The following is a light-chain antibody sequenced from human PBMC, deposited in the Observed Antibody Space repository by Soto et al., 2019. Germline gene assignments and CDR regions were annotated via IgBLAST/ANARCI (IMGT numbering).Light chain of an antibody. CDR1: QSASNY. J-gene: IGKJ2*03. CDR2: GTS. Sequence: DIQMTQSPPSLSASVGDRVTITCRASQSASNYLHWYQQEPGKVPKLLVYGTSSLQSGVPSRFAGSGSETEFFLTISSLQLDDLATYYCQQTYTTPYSFGGGTKV. V-gene: IGKV1-39*01. CDR3: QQTYTTPYS.